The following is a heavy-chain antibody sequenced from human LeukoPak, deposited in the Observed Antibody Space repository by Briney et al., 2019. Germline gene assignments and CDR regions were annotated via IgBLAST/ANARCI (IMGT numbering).Heavy chain of an antibody. Sequence: GGSLRLSCAASGFTVSSNYMSWVRQAPGKGLECVSVIYSGGTTYYADSVKGRFTISRDNSKNTLYLQMNSLRAEDTAVFYCARIWGYYADYWGQGTLVTVSS. CDR3: ARIWGYYADY. V-gene: IGHV3-66*01. D-gene: IGHD3-10*01. CDR1: GFTVSSNY. CDR2: IYSGGTT. J-gene: IGHJ4*02.